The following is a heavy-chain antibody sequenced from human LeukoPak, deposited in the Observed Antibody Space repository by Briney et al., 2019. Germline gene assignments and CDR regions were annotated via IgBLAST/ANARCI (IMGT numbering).Heavy chain of an antibody. V-gene: IGHV1-18*01. CDR2: ISGYNGYT. J-gene: IGHJ4*02. CDR1: GYTFRSYG. Sequence: ASVKVSCKASGYTFRSYGISWVRQAPGQGLEWMGWISGYNGYTNYAQNLQGRVTMTTDTSTSTVYMELSSLRSEDTAVYYCARGPGEGGSSGYYYGKPEDPAEYYFDYWGQGTLVTVSS. D-gene: IGHD3-22*01. CDR3: ARGPGEGGSSGYYYGKPEDPAEYYFDY.